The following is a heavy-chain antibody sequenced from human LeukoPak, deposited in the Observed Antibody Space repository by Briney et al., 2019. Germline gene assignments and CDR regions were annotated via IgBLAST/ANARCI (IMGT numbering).Heavy chain of an antibody. CDR2: ISWNSGSI. Sequence: GGSLRLSCAASGFTFDDYAMHWARQAPGKGLEWVSGISWNSGSIGYADSVKGRFTISRDNAKNSLYLQMNSLRAEDTALYYCAKSLSAADTAMVTFDYWGQGTLVTVSS. J-gene: IGHJ4*02. CDR1: GFTFDDYA. V-gene: IGHV3-9*01. CDR3: AKSLSAADTAMVTFDY. D-gene: IGHD5-18*01.